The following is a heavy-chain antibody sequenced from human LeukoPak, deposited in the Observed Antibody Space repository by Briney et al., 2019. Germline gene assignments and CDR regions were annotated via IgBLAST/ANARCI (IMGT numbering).Heavy chain of an antibody. J-gene: IGHJ4*02. Sequence: SETLSLTCAVSGGSISSYYWSWIRQPPGKGLEWIGYIYYSGSTNYNPFLKSRVTISVDTSKNQFSLKLSSVTAADTAVYYCARLRGSGSQYYFGYWGQGTLVTVSS. CDR2: IYYSGST. D-gene: IGHD3-10*01. CDR1: GGSISSYY. CDR3: ARLRGSGSQYYFGY. V-gene: IGHV4-59*12.